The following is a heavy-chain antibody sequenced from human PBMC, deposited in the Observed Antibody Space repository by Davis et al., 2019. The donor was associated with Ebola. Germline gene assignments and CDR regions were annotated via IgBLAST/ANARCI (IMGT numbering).Heavy chain of an antibody. D-gene: IGHD2-2*01. CDR2: INHSGST. J-gene: IGHJ4*02. Sequence: SETLSLTCAVYGGSFSGYYWSWIRQPPGKGLEWIGEINHSGSTNYNPSLKSRVTISVDTSKNQFSLKLSSVTAADTAVYYCARVRSVRIVVVPAAMRFDYWGQGTLVTVSS. V-gene: IGHV4-34*01. CDR3: ARVRSVRIVVVPAAMRFDY. CDR1: GGSFSGYY.